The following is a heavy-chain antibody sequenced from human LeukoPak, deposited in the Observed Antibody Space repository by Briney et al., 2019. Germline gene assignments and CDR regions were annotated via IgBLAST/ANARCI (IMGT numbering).Heavy chain of an antibody. D-gene: IGHD5-12*01. Sequence: SETLSLTCTVSGGSISSSSYYWGSIRQPPGKGLEWIGSIYYSGSTNYNPSLKSRVTISVDTSKNHFSLKLTSVTAADTAVYYCARLDISTTWYAFDYWGQGTLVTVSS. J-gene: IGHJ4*02. CDR3: ARLDISTTWYAFDY. CDR2: IYYSGST. V-gene: IGHV4-39*02. CDR1: GGSISSSSYY.